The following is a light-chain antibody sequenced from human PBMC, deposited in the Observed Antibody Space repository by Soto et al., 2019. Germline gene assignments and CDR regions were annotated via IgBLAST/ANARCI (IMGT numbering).Light chain of an antibody. J-gene: IGKJ4*01. CDR3: QQYDSYVLT. Sequence: DIQVTQSPSTLSASVGDRVTITCRASQSLSSSLAWYQQKIGKAPKLLVYKASSLEGGVPSRFSGSGSGTEFTLTISSLLPDDFATYYCQQYDSYVLTFGGGTKVEIK. CDR2: KAS. V-gene: IGKV1-5*03. CDR1: QSLSSS.